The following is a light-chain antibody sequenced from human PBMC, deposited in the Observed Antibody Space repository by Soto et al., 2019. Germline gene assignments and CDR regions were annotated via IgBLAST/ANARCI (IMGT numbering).Light chain of an antibody. CDR2: AAS. CDR1: QSISSY. V-gene: IGKV1-39*01. Sequence: DIQMTQSPSSLSASVGDRVTITCRASQSISSYLNWYQQKPGKAPKLLIYAASSLQSGVPSRFSGSGSGTDFTLIMSSLQPEDFATYYCQQRGNWLFGQGTKLEIK. CDR3: QQRGNWL. J-gene: IGKJ2*01.